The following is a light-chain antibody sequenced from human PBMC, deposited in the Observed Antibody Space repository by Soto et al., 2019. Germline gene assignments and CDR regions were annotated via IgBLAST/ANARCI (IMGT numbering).Light chain of an antibody. CDR1: SSDVGGYKY. Sequence: QSVLTQPRSVSGSPGQTVTISRTGTSSDVGGYKYVSWYQQHPGKAPKLTIYDVSKRPSGVPDRFSGSKSGNTASLTISGLQTEDEADYYCCSYAGSYVFGTGTKVTVL. V-gene: IGLV2-11*01. CDR2: DVS. J-gene: IGLJ1*01. CDR3: CSYAGSYV.